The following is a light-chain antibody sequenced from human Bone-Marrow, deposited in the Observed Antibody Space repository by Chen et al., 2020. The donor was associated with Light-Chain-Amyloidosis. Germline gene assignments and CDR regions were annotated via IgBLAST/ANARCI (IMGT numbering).Light chain of an antibody. CDR1: QSVLYSSNNKNY. V-gene: IGKV4-1*01. Sequence: DIVMTQSPDSLAVSLGERATINCKSSQSVLYSSNNKNYLAWYQQQPGQPPKLLIYWASTRESGVPDRFSGSGSGTDFTLTISSLQAEDVAVDYCQQYYSTPGTFGQGTKLEIK. J-gene: IGKJ2*01. CDR3: QQYYSTPGT. CDR2: WAS.